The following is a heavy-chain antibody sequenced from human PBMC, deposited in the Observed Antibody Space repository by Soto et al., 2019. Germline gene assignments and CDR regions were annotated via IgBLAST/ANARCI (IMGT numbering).Heavy chain of an antibody. J-gene: IGHJ4*02. Sequence: QVQLVQSGAEVKKPGSSVKVSCKASGGTFSSYTISWVRQAPGQGLEWMGRIIPILGIANYAQKFEGRVTITADKSTSTAYMELSSLRSEDTAVYYCAREGTTVTEFDYWGQGTLVTVSS. V-gene: IGHV1-69*08. CDR2: IIPILGIA. D-gene: IGHD4-17*01. CDR1: GGTFSSYT. CDR3: AREGTTVTEFDY.